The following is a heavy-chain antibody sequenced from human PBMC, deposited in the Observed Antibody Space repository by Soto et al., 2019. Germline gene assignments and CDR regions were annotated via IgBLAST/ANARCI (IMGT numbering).Heavy chain of an antibody. J-gene: IGHJ3*01. CDR3: ARGDRGGFDL. Sequence: EVQLVESEGGLVQRGGSLRLSCAASGFNFNYYWMHWLRQAPGQGLVWVSHIHSDGSRTTYADSVTGRFTISRDNAKNTVYLQMNSLRAEDTAVYYCARGDRGGFDLWGQGTTVTVSS. V-gene: IGHV3-74*01. D-gene: IGHD2-21*02. CDR2: IHSDGSRT. CDR1: GFNFNYYW.